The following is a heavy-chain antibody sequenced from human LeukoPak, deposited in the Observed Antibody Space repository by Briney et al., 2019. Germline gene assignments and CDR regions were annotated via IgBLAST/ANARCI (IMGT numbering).Heavy chain of an antibody. CDR1: GFTFSSSA. D-gene: IGHD3-3*01. CDR3: AKDRTGREWLFQNWFDP. Sequence: PLGGSLRLSCAASGFTFSSSAMSWVRQAQGKGLEWVSAISGSGGTTYYADSVKGRFTISRDNSKNTLYLQMNSLRAEDTAVYYCAKDRTGREWLFQNWFDPWGQGTLVTVSS. V-gene: IGHV3-23*01. CDR2: ISGSGGTT. J-gene: IGHJ5*02.